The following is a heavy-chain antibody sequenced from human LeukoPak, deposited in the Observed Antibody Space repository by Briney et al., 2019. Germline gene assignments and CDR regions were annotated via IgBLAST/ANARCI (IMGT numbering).Heavy chain of an antibody. V-gene: IGHV3-30*04. D-gene: IGHD5-24*01. J-gene: IGHJ4*02. CDR1: GFTFSNYA. CDR2: ISDNGNNQ. Sequence: GGSLRLSCAASGFTFSNYAMHWVRQAPGKGLEWVAVISDNGNNQYYADSVKGRFTISRDSSTNTLSLQMTSLTAEDTAVYYCGRDLDCTDGVCSDYWGQGTLVTVSS. CDR3: GRDLDCTDGVCSDY.